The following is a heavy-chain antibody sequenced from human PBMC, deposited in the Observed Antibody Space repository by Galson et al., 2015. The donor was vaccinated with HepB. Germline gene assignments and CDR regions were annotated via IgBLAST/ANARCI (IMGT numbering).Heavy chain of an antibody. CDR3: ARDFVGFGELSHYGMDV. CDR1: GYTFTSYG. J-gene: IGHJ6*02. V-gene: IGHV1-18*04. Sequence: SVKVSCKASGYTFTSYGISWVRQAPGQGLEWMGWISAYNGNTNYAQKLQGRVTMTTDTSTSTAYMELRSLRSDDTAVYYCARDFVGFGELSHYGMDVWGQGTTVTVSS. CDR2: ISAYNGNT. D-gene: IGHD3-10*01.